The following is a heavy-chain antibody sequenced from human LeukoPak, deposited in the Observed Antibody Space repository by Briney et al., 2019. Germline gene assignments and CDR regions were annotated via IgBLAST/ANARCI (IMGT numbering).Heavy chain of an antibody. V-gene: IGHV1-2*02. CDR1: GYTFTGYY. J-gene: IGHJ3*02. D-gene: IGHD3-22*01. CDR3: AMSKDYYDSSGYYSHAFDI. CDR2: INPNSGDT. Sequence: ASVKVSCKASGYTFTGYYMHWVRQAPGQGLEWMGWINPNSGDTNYAQKLQGRVTMTRDTSISTAYMELNRLRSDDTAVYYCAMSKDYYDSSGYYSHAFDIWGQGTMVTVS.